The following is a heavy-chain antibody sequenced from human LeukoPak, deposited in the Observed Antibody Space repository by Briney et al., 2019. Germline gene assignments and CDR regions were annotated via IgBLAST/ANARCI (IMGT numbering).Heavy chain of an antibody. Sequence: ASVKVSCKASGYTFTSYDINWVRQATGQGLEWMGWMNPNSGNTGYAQKFQGRVTMTRNTSISTAYMELRSLRSEDTAVYYCARGYCSSTSCYLVRGPYYYYGMDVWGQGTTVTVSS. D-gene: IGHD2-2*01. V-gene: IGHV1-8*01. CDR1: GYTFTSYD. CDR2: MNPNSGNT. J-gene: IGHJ6*02. CDR3: ARGYCSSTSCYLVRGPYYYYGMDV.